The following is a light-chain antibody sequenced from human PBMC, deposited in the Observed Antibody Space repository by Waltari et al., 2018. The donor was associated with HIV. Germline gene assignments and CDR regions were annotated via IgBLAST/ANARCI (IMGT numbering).Light chain of an antibody. J-gene: IGLJ1*01. CDR3: SSFSSGPSLYI. Sequence: SALIQPASVYGSPGQSITISCSGSENDIGLVNFVSWYQQFSRKAPKLIIYYVHKRPAGLSDRFSGSKSGNMASLTISGLQTDDEAVYFCSSFSSGPSLYIFG. CDR1: ENDIGLVNF. CDR2: YVH. V-gene: IGLV2-14*03.